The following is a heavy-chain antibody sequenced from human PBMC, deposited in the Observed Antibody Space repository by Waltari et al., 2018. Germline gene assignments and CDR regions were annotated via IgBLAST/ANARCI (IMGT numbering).Heavy chain of an antibody. CDR1: GGSISSYY. V-gene: IGHV4-4*07. CDR3: AGSSNVGIYGLDV. Sequence: QVQLQESGPGLVKPSETLSLICNVSGGSISSYYWNWIRQPAGKGLEWIGRIYASGSTSDNPSLESRMSMSVDTSKNHFSLKLSSVTAADTGVYYCAGSSNVGIYGLDVWGQGTTVVVSS. J-gene: IGHJ6*02. CDR2: IYASGST. D-gene: IGHD3-10*01.